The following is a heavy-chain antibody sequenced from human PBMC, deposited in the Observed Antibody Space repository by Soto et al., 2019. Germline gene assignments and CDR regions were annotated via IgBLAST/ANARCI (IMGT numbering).Heavy chain of an antibody. D-gene: IGHD2-2*01. V-gene: IGHV1-46*03. CDR3: ARGGSSTSLFYYMDV. CDR2: INPSGGST. J-gene: IGHJ6*03. Sequence: ASVKASCKASGYTFTSYYMHWVRQAPGQGLEWMGIINPSGGSTSYAQKFQGRVTMTRDTSTSTVYMELSSLRSEDTAVYYCARGGSSTSLFYYMDVWGKGTTVTVSS. CDR1: GYTFTSYY.